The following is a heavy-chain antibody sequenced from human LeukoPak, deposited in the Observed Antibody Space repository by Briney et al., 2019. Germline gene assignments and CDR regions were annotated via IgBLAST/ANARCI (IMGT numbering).Heavy chain of an antibody. D-gene: IGHD5-12*01. J-gene: IGHJ4*02. Sequence: ASVKVSCKASGYTFTGYYMHWVRQAPGQGLEWMGRINPNSGGTNYAQKFQGRVTMTRDTSISTAYMELSRLRSDDTAVYYCARLGPAGLYSGYVNFDYWGQGTLVTVSS. V-gene: IGHV1-2*06. CDR3: ARLGPAGLYSGYVNFDY. CDR1: GYTFTGYY. CDR2: INPNSGGT.